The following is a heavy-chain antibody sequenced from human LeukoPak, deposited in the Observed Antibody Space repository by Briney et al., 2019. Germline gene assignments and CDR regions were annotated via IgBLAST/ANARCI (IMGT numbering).Heavy chain of an antibody. V-gene: IGHV1-46*01. Sequence: GASVKVSCKASGYTFTSYYMHWVRQAPGQGLEWMGIINPSGGSTSYAQKFQGRVTMTRDTSTSTVYMELSSLRSEDTAVYYCAREPNCSGGSCYYGEDYWGQGTLVTVSS. CDR1: GYTFTSYY. CDR2: INPSGGST. J-gene: IGHJ4*02. CDR3: AREPNCSGGSCYYGEDY. D-gene: IGHD2-15*01.